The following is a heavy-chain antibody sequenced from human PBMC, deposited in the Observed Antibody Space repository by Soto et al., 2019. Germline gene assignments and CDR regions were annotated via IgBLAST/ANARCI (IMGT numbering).Heavy chain of an antibody. V-gene: IGHV2-5*02. J-gene: IGHJ4*02. D-gene: IGHD2-2*01. Sequence: TNRVGVGWIRQPPGKALEWLALIYWDDDKRYSPSLKGRLTITKDTSKNQVVLTMTNMDPVDTATYYCAHRRPQYCSSTSCRNNPYDYWGQGTLVTVSS. CDR2: IYWDDDK. CDR3: AHRRPQYCSSTSCRNNPYDY. CDR1: TNRVG.